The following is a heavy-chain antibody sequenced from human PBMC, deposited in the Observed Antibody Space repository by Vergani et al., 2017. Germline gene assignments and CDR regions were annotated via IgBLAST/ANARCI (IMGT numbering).Heavy chain of an antibody. CDR3: GRGSDNYN. D-gene: IGHD5-24*01. J-gene: IGHJ4*02. Sequence: QVQLVESGGGVVQPGRSLRLSCAASGFTFSSYGMHWVRQAPGKGLEWVAVISYDGSNKYYADSVKGRFTISRDNSKNTLYLQMNSLRVEDTAVYYCGRGSDNYNGGQGTLVTVSS. CDR2: ISYDGSNK. V-gene: IGHV3-30*03. CDR1: GFTFSSYG.